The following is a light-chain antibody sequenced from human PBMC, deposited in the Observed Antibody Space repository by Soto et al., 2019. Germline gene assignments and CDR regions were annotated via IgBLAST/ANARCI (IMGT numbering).Light chain of an antibody. CDR2: KAS. CDR1: QSISSW. CDR3: QQYSDLWT. J-gene: IGKJ1*01. Sequence: DIQMTQSPPTLSASVGDRVTITCRASQSISSWLAWYQQKPGKAPKLLIYKASSLESGGPSRFSGSGSGTEFTLTITSLQPDDFATYYCQQYSDLWTFGQGTNVDFK. V-gene: IGKV1-5*03.